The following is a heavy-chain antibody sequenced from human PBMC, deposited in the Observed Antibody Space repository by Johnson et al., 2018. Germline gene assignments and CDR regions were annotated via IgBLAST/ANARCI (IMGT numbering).Heavy chain of an antibody. CDR1: GFTFSSYG. CDR3: MYFHH. CDR2: ISYDGSNK. V-gene: IGHV3-30*03. D-gene: IGHD2-8*01. Sequence: QVQLVESGGGVVQPGRSLRLSCAACGFTFSSYGMHWVRQAPGKGLEWVAVISYDGSNKYYADSVKGRVTISRDNSKNTRYLQMNSLRAEDTTVYYYMYFHHWSQCTMVIVSS. J-gene: IGHJ1*01.